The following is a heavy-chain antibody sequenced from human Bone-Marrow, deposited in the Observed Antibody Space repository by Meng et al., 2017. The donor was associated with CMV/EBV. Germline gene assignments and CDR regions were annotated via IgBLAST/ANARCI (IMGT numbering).Heavy chain of an antibody. D-gene: IGHD3-10*01. Sequence: SVKVSCEASGGTFSSYAISWVRQAPGQGLEWMGGIIPIFGTANYAQKFQGRVTITTDESTSTAYMELSSLRSEDTAVYYCARDATMVRGGVRFDPWGQGTLVTVSS. CDR2: IIPIFGTA. CDR1: GGTFSSYA. J-gene: IGHJ5*02. V-gene: IGHV1-69*05. CDR3: ARDATMVRGGVRFDP.